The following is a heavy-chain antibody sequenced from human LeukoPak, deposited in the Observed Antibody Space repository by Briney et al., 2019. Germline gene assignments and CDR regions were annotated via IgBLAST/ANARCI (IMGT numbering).Heavy chain of an antibody. CDR3: AKASAMIVVVSKHFDY. CDR2: ISGSGGST. Sequence: GGSLRLSCAASGFTFSSYGMHWVRQAPGKGLEWVSAISGSGGSTYYADSVKGRFTISRDNSKNTLYLQMNSLRAEDTAVYYCAKASAMIVVVSKHFDYWGQGTLVTVSS. V-gene: IGHV3-23*01. CDR1: GFTFSSYG. J-gene: IGHJ4*01. D-gene: IGHD3-22*01.